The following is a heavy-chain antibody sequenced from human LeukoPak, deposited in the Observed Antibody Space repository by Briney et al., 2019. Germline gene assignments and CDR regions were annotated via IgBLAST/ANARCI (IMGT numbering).Heavy chain of an antibody. CDR2: ISSSSSTI. D-gene: IGHD2-2*02. J-gene: IGHJ3*02. V-gene: IGHV3-48*01. CDR3: ASSRGLYDAFDI. CDR1: GFTFSSYS. Sequence: GGSLRLSCAASGFTFSSYSMNWVRQAPGKGLEWVSYISSSSSTIYYADSVKGRFTISRDNAKNSLYLQMNSLRAEDTAVYYCASSRGLYDAFDIWGQGTMVTVSS.